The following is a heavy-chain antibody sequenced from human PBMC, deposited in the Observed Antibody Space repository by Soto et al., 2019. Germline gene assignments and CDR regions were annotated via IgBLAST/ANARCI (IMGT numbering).Heavy chain of an antibody. Sequence: EVQLVESGGGLVKPGGSLRLSCAASGFTFSSYSMNWVRQAPGKGLEWVSSISSSSSYIYYADSVKGRFTISRDNAKNSLYLQMNSLRAEDTAVYYCARGVITFGGVIVIGYYFDCWGQGTLVTVSS. J-gene: IGHJ4*02. D-gene: IGHD3-16*02. CDR2: ISSSSSYI. CDR1: GFTFSSYS. CDR3: ARGVITFGGVIVIGYYFDC. V-gene: IGHV3-21*01.